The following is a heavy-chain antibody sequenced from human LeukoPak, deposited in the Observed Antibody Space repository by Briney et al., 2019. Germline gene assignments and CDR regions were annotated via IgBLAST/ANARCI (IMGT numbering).Heavy chain of an antibody. Sequence: GGSLRLSCAASGFTFNSYAMHWVRQAPGKGLEWVAVISYDGSNKYYADSVRGRFTISRDNSKNTLYLQMNSLRAEDTAVYYCARDCSSGWYGYWGQGNLVSVSS. V-gene: IGHV3-30*04. CDR3: ARDCSSGWYGY. J-gene: IGHJ4*02. CDR2: ISYDGSNK. D-gene: IGHD6-19*01. CDR1: GFTFNSYA.